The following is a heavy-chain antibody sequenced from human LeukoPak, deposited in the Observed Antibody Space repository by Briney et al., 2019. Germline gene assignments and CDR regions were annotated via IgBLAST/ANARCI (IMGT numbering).Heavy chain of an antibody. J-gene: IGHJ4*02. V-gene: IGHV1-18*04. CDR3: AGGPQRGYSDY. CDR2: ISAYNGNT. Sequence: ASVKVSCRTSGYTFTSYGISWVRQAPGQGLEWMGWISAYNGNTNYAQKFQGRVTMTTDTSTSTAYMELTSLRSDDTALYYCAGGPQRGYSDYWGQGTLVTVSS. CDR1: GYTFTSYG. D-gene: IGHD5-18*01.